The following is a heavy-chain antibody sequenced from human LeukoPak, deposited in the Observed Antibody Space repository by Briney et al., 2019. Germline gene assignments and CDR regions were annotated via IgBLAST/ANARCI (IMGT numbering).Heavy chain of an antibody. J-gene: IGHJ4*02. CDR3: ARWDDYYGSSGYHFDY. V-gene: IGHV3-9*01. CDR2: ISWNSGSI. Sequence: PGGSLRLSCAASGFTFDDYAMHWVRQAPGKGLEWVSGISWNSGSIAYADSVKGRFTISRDNAKNSLYLQMNSLRAEDTAVYYCARWDDYYGSSGYHFDYWGQGTLVTVAS. D-gene: IGHD3-22*01. CDR1: GFTFDDYA.